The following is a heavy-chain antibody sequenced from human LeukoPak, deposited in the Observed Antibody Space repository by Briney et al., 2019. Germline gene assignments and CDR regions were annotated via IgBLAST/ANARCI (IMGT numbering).Heavy chain of an antibody. J-gene: IGHJ6*02. CDR1: GFTFSSYG. D-gene: IGHD2-2*01. CDR2: IWYDGSNK. V-gene: IGHV3-33*08. CDR3: ARDQARYCSSTSCFYGMDV. Sequence: PGRSLRLSCAASGFTFSSYGMHWVRQAPGKGLEWVAVIWYDGSNKYYADSVKGRFTISRDNSKNTLYLQMNSLRAEDTAVYYCARDQARYCSSTSCFYGMDVWGQGTTVTVSS.